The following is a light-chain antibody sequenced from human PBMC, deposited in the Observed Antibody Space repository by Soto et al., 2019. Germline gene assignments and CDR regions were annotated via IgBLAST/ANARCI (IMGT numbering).Light chain of an antibody. CDR1: QGISSF. V-gene: IGKV1-9*01. CDR3: QQLNSFPIP. Sequence: IQLTQSPSSLSASVGDRVTITCRASQGISSFLAWYQQKPVKAPKLLIYGASTLQSGVPSRFSGSGSGTDFALTIGSLQPEDFATYYCQQLNSFPIPCGPGTKVDIK. J-gene: IGKJ3*01. CDR2: GAS.